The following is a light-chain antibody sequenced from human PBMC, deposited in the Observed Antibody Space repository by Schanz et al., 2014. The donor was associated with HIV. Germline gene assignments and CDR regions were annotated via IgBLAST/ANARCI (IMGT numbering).Light chain of an antibody. CDR1: RDISTH. V-gene: IGKV1-27*01. Sequence: DIQMTQSPSSLSASLGARVTITCRASRDISTHLAWYQRRPGMVPKVLIFGASTLQSGVPSRFSGSGSGTVFTLTISGLQTEDFATYYCQQANSFPIAFGQGTRLDIK. CDR3: QQANSFPIA. CDR2: GAS. J-gene: IGKJ5*01.